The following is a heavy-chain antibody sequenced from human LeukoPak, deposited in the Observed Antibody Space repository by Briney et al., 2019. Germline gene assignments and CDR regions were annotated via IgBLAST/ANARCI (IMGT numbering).Heavy chain of an antibody. D-gene: IGHD5-12*01. V-gene: IGHV4-59*01. CDR2: IYYSGST. J-gene: IGHJ4*02. CDR3: AVGRGYSGLDY. Sequence: ASETLSLTCTVSGGSISSYYWSWVRRPPGKGLEWIGYIYYSGSTNYNPSLKSRVTISVDTSKNQFSLKLSSVTAADTAVYYCAVGRGYSGLDYWGQGTLVTVSS. CDR1: GGSISSYY.